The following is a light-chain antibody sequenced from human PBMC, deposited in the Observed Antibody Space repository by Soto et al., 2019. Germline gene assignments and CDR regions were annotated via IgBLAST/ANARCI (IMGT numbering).Light chain of an antibody. J-gene: IGKJ2*01. Sequence: VLTRSPGTLALSPGDRATLSFRASQSVSSSSVAWYKQKPGQAHRLLIYGASRRATGTPDTFSGSGSGTDFTLTISSLEPEDFAVYYCQLYGNSPMYTFGQGTKVDI. CDR3: QLYGNSPMYT. CDR2: GAS. CDR1: QSVSSSS. V-gene: IGKV3-20*01.